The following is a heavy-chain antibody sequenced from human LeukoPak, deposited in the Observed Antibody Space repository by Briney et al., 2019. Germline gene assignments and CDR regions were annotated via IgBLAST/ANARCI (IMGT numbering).Heavy chain of an antibody. CDR1: GFTFSTCG. J-gene: IGHJ3*02. CDR2: ISYDGSNK. Sequence: GGSLRLSCAASGFTFSTCGMHWVRQAPGKGLEWVTFISYDGSNKYYADSVKGRFTISRGNAKNSLSLQMNSLRADDTAVYYCARAGRYCSGGSCYFGRYAFDIWGQGTMVTVSS. CDR3: ARAGRYCSGGSCYFGRYAFDI. V-gene: IGHV3-30*03. D-gene: IGHD2-15*01.